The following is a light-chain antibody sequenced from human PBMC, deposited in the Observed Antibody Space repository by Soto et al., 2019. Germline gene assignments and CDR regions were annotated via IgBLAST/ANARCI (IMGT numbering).Light chain of an antibody. CDR2: DAS. CDR1: QSVSSNY. V-gene: IGKV3-20*01. CDR3: YQFGKAPLT. Sequence: ELVLTQSPDILSLSPGERATLSCRASQSVSSNYLVWFQQKPGQAPRLVIYDASTRATGIPDRFSGSGSGTDFTLTISGLEPEDFAVYYCYQFGKAPLTFGGGTKVEIK. J-gene: IGKJ4*01.